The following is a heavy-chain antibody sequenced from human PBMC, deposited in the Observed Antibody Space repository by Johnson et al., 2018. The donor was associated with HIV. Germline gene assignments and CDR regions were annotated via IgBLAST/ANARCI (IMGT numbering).Heavy chain of an antibody. Sequence: QVQLVESGGGVVQPGRSLRLSCAASGFTFSSYGMHWVRQAPGKGLEWVALIWYDGTNKYYADSVKGRFTISRDNAKNSLYLQMNSLRAEDTAVYYCARSLRRLQRVFDAFDIWGQGTMVTVSS. J-gene: IGHJ3*02. CDR1: GFTFSSYG. D-gene: IGHD4-11*01. V-gene: IGHV3-33*01. CDR3: ARSLRRLQRVFDAFDI. CDR2: IWYDGTNK.